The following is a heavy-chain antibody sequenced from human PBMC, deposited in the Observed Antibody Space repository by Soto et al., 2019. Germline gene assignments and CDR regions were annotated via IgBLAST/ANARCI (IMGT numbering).Heavy chain of an antibody. CDR2: IHPNSGVT. J-gene: IGHJ4*02. CDR3: ARAGLTTLELATTY. CDR1: RYTFTDYY. V-gene: IGHV1-2*02. D-gene: IGHD5-12*01. Sequence: QVQLVQSGAEVKKPGASVKVSCKASRYTFTDYYMHWVRQSPGQGLEWMGWIHPNSGVTKFPQKFQGRVSMTRDTSISTVYMELSRLTSDDTAVYYCARAGLTTLELATTYWGQGTLVSVSS.